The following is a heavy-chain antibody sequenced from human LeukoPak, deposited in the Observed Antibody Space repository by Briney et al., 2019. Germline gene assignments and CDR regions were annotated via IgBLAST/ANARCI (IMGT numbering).Heavy chain of an antibody. CDR1: GFSVSSYV. CDR2: ISGGADDT. J-gene: IGHJ4*02. CDR3: AKDHHTSGWPTFDS. V-gene: IGHV3-23*01. D-gene: IGHD6-19*01. Sequence: PGGSLRLSCAVSGFSVSSYVMTWVRQAPGKGLKWLSTISGGADDTFYADSVKGRFTISRDSSKNTLYLQMNSLRVEDTAIYFCAKDHHTSGWPTFDSWGQGTLVTVSS.